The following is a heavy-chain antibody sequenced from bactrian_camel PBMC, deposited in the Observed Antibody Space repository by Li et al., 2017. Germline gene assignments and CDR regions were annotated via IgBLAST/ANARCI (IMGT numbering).Heavy chain of an antibody. CDR1: GYIFRRKC. Sequence: DVQLVESGGGLVQAGGSLRVSCAASGYIFRRKCVAWFRQAPGKEREGDAATYFGGVTTYYADSVKGRFTISQDNAKNTVYLQMNSLKPEDTAMYYCAARPYGARCRLDAAEFAYWGQGTQVTVS. J-gene: IGHJ6*01. CDR3: AARPYGARCRLDAAEFAY. V-gene: IGHV3S40*01. CDR2: TYFGGVTT. D-gene: IGHD5*01.